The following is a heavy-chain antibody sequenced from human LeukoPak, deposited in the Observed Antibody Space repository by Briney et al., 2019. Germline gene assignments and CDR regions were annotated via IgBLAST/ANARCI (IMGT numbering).Heavy chain of an antibody. CDR1: SGSIGTTSYY. Sequence: SETLPLTCTVSSGSIGTTSYYWGWIRQPPGKGLEWIGSIYYSGSTYYNPSLKSRVTISVDTSKNQFSLKLSSVTAADTAVYYCARHERSMVRGVLDYWGQGTLVTVSS. V-gene: IGHV4-39*01. CDR2: IYYSGST. CDR3: ARHERSMVRGVLDY. D-gene: IGHD3-10*01. J-gene: IGHJ4*02.